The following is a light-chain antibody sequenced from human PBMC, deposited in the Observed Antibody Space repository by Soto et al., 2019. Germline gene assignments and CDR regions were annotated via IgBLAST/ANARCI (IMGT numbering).Light chain of an antibody. CDR3: SSYTSSSIDYV. CDR2: EVS. CDR1: SSDVGGYNY. Sequence: QSSLTQPASVSGSPGQSITISCTGTSSDVGGYNYVSWYQQHPGKAPKLMIYEVSNRPSGVSNRFSGSKSGNTASLTISGLQAEDEAEYYCSSYTSSSIDYVCGTGTTVTVL. V-gene: IGLV2-14*01. J-gene: IGLJ1*01.